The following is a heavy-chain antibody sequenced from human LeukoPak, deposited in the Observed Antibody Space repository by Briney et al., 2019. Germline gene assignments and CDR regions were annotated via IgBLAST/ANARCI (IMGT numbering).Heavy chain of an antibody. CDR1: GFTFSSYS. J-gene: IGHJ4*02. Sequence: GGSLRLSCAASGFTFSSYSLNWVRQAPGKGLEWVSSISISSNYIYYADSVKGRFTISRDNAKNSLYPQMNSLRAEDTAVYYCAALLGGPHPGYWGQGTLVTVSS. D-gene: IGHD7-27*01. CDR3: AALLGGPHPGY. V-gene: IGHV3-21*01. CDR2: ISISSNYI.